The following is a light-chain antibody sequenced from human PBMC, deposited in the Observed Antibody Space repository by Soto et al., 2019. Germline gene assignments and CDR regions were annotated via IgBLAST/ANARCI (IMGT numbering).Light chain of an antibody. CDR3: KHYNTWPG. V-gene: IGKV1-27*01. CDR2: AAS. CDR1: QGISNY. J-gene: IGKJ2*01. Sequence: DIQMTQSPSSLSASVGDRVTITCRASQGISNYLAWYQQKPGKVPKLLIYAASTLQSGVPSRFSGSGSGTDFTLTISSLQPEDVATYYCKHYNTWPGFGQGTKVDIK.